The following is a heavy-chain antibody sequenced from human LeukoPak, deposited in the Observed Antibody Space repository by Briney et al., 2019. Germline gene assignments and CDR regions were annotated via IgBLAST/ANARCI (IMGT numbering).Heavy chain of an antibody. CDR1: GFTFSSYS. CDR3: AREVYGGNSDGTFDY. D-gene: IGHD4-23*01. CDR2: ISSSSSYI. Sequence: PGRSLRLSCAASGFTFSSYSMNWVRQAPGKGLEWVSSISSSSSYIYYADSVKGRFTISRDNAKNSLYLQMNSLRAEDTAVYYCAREVYGGNSDGTFDYWGQGTLVTVSS. V-gene: IGHV3-21*01. J-gene: IGHJ4*02.